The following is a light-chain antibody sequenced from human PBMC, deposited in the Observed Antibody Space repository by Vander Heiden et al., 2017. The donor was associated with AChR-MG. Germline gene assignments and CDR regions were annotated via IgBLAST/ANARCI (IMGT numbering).Light chain of an antibody. CDR2: GAS. Sequence: EIVMTQSPATLSVSPGERATLSCRASQSVSNNLAWYQQKPGQAPRLLIYGASARATGIPARFSGSGSGTEFTLTISSLQSEDFAVYYCQQYNNWPPWTFGQGTKVEIK. J-gene: IGKJ1*01. CDR1: QSVSNN. V-gene: IGKV3-15*01. CDR3: QQYNNWPPWT.